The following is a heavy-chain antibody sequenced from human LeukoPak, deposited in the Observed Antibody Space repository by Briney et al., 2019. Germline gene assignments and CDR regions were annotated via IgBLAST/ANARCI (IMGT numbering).Heavy chain of an antibody. CDR2: ISYDGSNK. V-gene: IGHV3-30-3*01. Sequence: SGGSLGLSCAASGFTFSSYAMHWVRQAPGKGLEWVAVISYDGSNKYYADSVKGRFTISRDNSKNTLYLQMNSLRAEDTAVYYCAREVGDYGKNGMDVWGQGTTVTVSS. D-gene: IGHD4-17*01. CDR3: AREVGDYGKNGMDV. CDR1: GFTFSSYA. J-gene: IGHJ6*02.